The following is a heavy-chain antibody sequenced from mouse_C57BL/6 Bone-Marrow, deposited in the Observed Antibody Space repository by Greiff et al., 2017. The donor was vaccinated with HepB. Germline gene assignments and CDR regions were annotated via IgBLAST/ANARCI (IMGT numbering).Heavy chain of an antibody. V-gene: IGHV1-55*01. CDR1: GYTFTSYW. CDR2: IYPGSGST. J-gene: IGHJ1*03. Sequence: QVQLQQPGAELVKPGASVKMSCKASGYTFTSYWITWVMQRPGQGLEWIGDIYPGSGSTNYNEKFKSKATLTVDTSSSTAYMQLSSLTSEDSAVYYCARGDGRYFDVWGTGTTVTVSS. CDR3: ARGDGRYFDV. D-gene: IGHD3-3*01.